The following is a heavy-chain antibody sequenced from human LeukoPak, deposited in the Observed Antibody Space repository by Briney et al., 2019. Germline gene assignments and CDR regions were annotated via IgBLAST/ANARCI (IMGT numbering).Heavy chain of an antibody. J-gene: IGHJ4*02. CDR2: ISSSGSTI. D-gene: IGHD6-6*01. V-gene: IGHV3-48*04. CDR3: AGGDGRIAGVFDY. CDR1: GFTFSSYS. Sequence: PGGSLRLSCAASGFTFSSYSMNWVRQAPGKGLEWVSYISSSGSTIYYADSVKGRFTISRDNAKNSLYLQMNSLRAEDTAVYYCAGGDGRIAGVFDYWGQGTLVTVSS.